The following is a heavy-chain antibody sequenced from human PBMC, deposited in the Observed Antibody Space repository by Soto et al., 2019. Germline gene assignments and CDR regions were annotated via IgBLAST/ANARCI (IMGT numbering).Heavy chain of an antibody. CDR1: GGTFSSYA. J-gene: IGHJ3*02. Sequence: SVKVSCKASGGTFSSYAISWVRQSPGLGLEWMGGIIPIFGTANYAQKFQGRVTITADESTSTAYMELSSLRSEDTAVYYCARSRIRLLEWLSEGDAFDIWGQGTMVTVSS. D-gene: IGHD3-3*01. CDR3: ARSRIRLLEWLSEGDAFDI. V-gene: IGHV1-69*13. CDR2: IIPIFGTA.